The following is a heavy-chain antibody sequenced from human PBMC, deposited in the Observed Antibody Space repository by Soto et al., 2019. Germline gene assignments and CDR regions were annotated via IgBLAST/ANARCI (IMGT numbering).Heavy chain of an antibody. D-gene: IGHD6-13*01. CDR3: ARDLAAGDF. CDR1: GYIFINYY. Sequence: QVQLVQSGAEVKKPGASVKVSCKASGYIFINYYIHWVRQAPGQGLEWIGIINPNGGSTNYAQKFRGRVTLARDTSTSTVYMDLSSLRSEDPAMYYCARDLAAGDFWGQGTLVTVSS. V-gene: IGHV1-46*01. CDR2: INPNGGST. J-gene: IGHJ4*02.